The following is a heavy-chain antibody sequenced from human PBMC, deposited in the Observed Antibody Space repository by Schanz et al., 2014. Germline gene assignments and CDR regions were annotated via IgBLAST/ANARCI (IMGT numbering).Heavy chain of an antibody. D-gene: IGHD3-10*01. CDR1: GFTFSSYA. CDR3: VRDELLWFGEVLSLDY. J-gene: IGHJ4*02. Sequence: EVQLVESGGGLVQPGGSLRLSCVASGFTFSSYAMSWVRQAPGKGLEWVSAISGSGGSTYYADSVKGRFTISRDNSNKTVDLQMNSLRAEDTALYYCVRDELLWFGEVLSLDYWGQGALVTVSS. V-gene: IGHV3-23*04. CDR2: ISGSGGST.